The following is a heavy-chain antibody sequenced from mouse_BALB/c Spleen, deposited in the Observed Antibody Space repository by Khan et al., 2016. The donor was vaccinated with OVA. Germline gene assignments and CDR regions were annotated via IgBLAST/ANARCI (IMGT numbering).Heavy chain of an antibody. CDR1: GYTFTNYG. CDR2: INTYTGEP. Sequence: QIQLVQSGPELKKPGETVKISCKASGYTFTNYGVNWVKQAPGKGLKWMGWINTYTGEPTYADDFEGRFAFSLETSASTAYLQINNLKNEDTATYFCARKHWYFDVLGAGTTVTVSS. J-gene: IGHJ1*01. V-gene: IGHV9-3-1*01. CDR3: ARKHWYFDV.